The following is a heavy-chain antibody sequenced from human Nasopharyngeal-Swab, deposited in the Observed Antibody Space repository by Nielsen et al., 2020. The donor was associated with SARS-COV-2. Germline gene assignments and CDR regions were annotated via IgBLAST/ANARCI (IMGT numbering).Heavy chain of an antibody. J-gene: IGHJ6*02. D-gene: IGHD3-22*01. CDR1: GLTVSSTY. V-gene: IGHV3-23*01. Sequence: GGSLRLSCAVSGLTVSSTYMSWVRQAPGKGLEWVSAMSGSGGSTYYADSVKGRFTISRDNSKNTLYLQMNSLRAEDTAVYYCAKDLFGYDSSYYYYGMDVWGQGTTVTVSS. CDR3: AKDLFGYDSSYYYYGMDV. CDR2: MSGSGGST.